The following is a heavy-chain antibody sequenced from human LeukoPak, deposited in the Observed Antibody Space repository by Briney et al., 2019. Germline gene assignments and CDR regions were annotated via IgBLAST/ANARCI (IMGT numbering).Heavy chain of an antibody. CDR2: IYPGESDT. CDR3: ARHVVPASRIAVAGNCFDP. V-gene: IGHV5-51*01. CDR1: GYSFTSYW. J-gene: IGHJ5*02. Sequence: GESLKISCKGPGYSFTSYWTGWVRQIPGKGLEWMGIIYPGESDTRYSPSFQGQVTISANKSISTAYLQWSSLKASDTAMYYGARHVVPASRIAVAGNCFDPWGQGTLVTVSS. D-gene: IGHD6-19*01.